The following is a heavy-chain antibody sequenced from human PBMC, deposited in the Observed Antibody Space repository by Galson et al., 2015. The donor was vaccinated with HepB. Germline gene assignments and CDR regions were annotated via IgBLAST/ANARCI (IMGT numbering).Heavy chain of an antibody. J-gene: IGHJ6*02. Sequence: SLRLSCAASGFTFSNYGMHWVRQAQGKGLEWVAFIRYDGSNKYYAHSVKGRFTISRDNSKKTLYLQMNSLRAEDTAVYYCARVRVVNFYYYYSMDVWGQGTTVTVAS. CDR3: ARVRVVNFYYYYSMDV. D-gene: IGHD2-15*01. V-gene: IGHV3-30*02. CDR1: GFTFSNYG. CDR2: IRYDGSNK.